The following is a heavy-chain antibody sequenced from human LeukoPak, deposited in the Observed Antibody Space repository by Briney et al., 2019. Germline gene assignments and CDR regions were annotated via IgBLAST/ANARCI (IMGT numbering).Heavy chain of an antibody. V-gene: IGHV5-51*01. CDR3: ARHAYSYGAPPYYYGMDV. D-gene: IGHD5-18*01. J-gene: IGHJ6*02. Sequence: GESLKISCKVSGYSFSNYWIGWLRQMPGKGLEWMGIIYPGDSDTRYSPSFQGQVIVSADKSISTAYLQWSSLKASDTAMYYCARHAYSYGAPPYYYGMDVWGQGTTVTVSS. CDR1: GYSFSNYW. CDR2: IYPGDSDT.